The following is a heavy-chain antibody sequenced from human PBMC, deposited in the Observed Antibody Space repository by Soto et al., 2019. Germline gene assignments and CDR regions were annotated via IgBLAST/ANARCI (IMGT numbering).Heavy chain of an antibody. Sequence: QVQLVESGGGLVQPGGSLRLSCAASGFSFSDYYMTWIRQAPGKGLEWLSYISSSGYPIYYADSVKGRFTISRDNAKNSVYLRMNSLRAEDTAVYYCTRDNRSFWNSYYSRYDYYGMDVWGQGTTVTVYS. CDR1: GFSFSDYY. V-gene: IGHV3-11*01. CDR3: TRDNRSFWNSYYSRYDYYGMDV. CDR2: ISSSGYPI. D-gene: IGHD3-3*01. J-gene: IGHJ6*02.